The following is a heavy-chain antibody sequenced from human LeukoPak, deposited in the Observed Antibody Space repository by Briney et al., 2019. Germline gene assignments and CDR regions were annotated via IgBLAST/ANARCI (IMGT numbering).Heavy chain of an antibody. CDR1: GGTFSSYA. Sequence: GASVKVSCKASGGTFSSYAISWVRQAPGQGLEWMGGIIPIFGTANYAQKFQGRVTITAGESTSTAYMELSSLRSEDTAVYYCAREPGGYSYGYPFKYWGQGTLVTVSS. D-gene: IGHD5-18*01. J-gene: IGHJ4*02. CDR2: IIPIFGTA. V-gene: IGHV1-69*13. CDR3: AREPGGYSYGYPFKY.